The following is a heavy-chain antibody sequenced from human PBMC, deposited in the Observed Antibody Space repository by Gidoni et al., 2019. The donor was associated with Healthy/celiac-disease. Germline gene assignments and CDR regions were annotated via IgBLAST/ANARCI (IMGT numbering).Heavy chain of an antibody. CDR1: GFTFSSYS. Sequence: EVQLVESGGGLVQPGGSLRLSCAASGFTFSSYSMNWVRQAPGTGLEWVSYISSSSSTIYYADSVKGRFTISRDNAKNSLYLQMNSLRAEDTAVYYCARAPTNGVCYNDYWGQGTLVTVSS. CDR3: ARAPTNGVCYNDY. CDR2: ISSSSSTI. J-gene: IGHJ4*02. V-gene: IGHV3-48*01. D-gene: IGHD2-8*01.